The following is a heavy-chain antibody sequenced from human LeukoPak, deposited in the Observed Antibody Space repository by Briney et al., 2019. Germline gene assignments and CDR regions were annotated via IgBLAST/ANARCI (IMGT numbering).Heavy chain of an antibody. V-gene: IGHV3-48*01. CDR2: ISSSSSTI. CDR1: GFTFSTYS. J-gene: IGHJ4*02. Sequence: GGSQRLSCAASGFTFSTYSMNWVRQAPGKGLEWVSYISSSSSTIYYADSVKGRFTISRDNAKNSLYLQMNSLRAEDTAVYYCARGSTYYDSSGQVPFDYWGQGTLVTVSS. D-gene: IGHD3-22*01. CDR3: ARGSTYYDSSGQVPFDY.